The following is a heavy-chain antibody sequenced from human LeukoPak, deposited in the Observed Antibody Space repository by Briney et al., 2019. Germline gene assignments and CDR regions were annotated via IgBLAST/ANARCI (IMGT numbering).Heavy chain of an antibody. CDR3: ARDRANHYDFWSGYYRGTAAANWFDP. D-gene: IGHD3-3*01. CDR2: ISSSNSYI. CDR1: GFTFSSYS. V-gene: IGHV3-21*01. Sequence: GGSLRLSCAASGFTFSSYSMNWVRQAPGKGLEWVSSISSSNSYIYYADSVKGRFTISRDNAKNSLYLQMNSLRAEDTAVYYCARDRANHYDFWSGYYRGTAAANWFDPWGQGTLVTVSS. J-gene: IGHJ5*02.